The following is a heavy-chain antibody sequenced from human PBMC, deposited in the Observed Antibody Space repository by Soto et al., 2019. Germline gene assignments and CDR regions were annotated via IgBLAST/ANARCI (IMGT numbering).Heavy chain of an antibody. CDR2: INSSSSTI. V-gene: IGHV3-48*02. CDR3: VRERGLYCTNGVCYPQRQQYYYGMDV. Sequence: EVQLVESGGGLVQPGGSLRLSCAASGFTFRSYSMNWVRQAPGKGLEWVSYINSSSSTIYYADSVKGRFTISRDNAKNSLYLQMNSLRDEDTAVYYCVRERGLYCTNGVCYPQRQQYYYGMDVWGQGTTVTVSS. CDR1: GFTFRSYS. J-gene: IGHJ6*02. D-gene: IGHD2-8*01.